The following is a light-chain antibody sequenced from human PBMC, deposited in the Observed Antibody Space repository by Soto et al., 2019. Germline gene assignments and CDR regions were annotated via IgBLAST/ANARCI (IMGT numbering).Light chain of an antibody. J-gene: IGKJ5*01. CDR2: GAS. V-gene: IGKV3-15*01. CDR3: QQYNNWPIT. Sequence: EIVLTQSPGTLSLSPGERATLSCRASQSVTSNFLAWYQQKPGQAPRLLIYGASTRATGIPARFSGSGSGTEFTLTISSLQSEDFAVYCCQQYNNWPITFGQGTRLEIK. CDR1: QSVTSN.